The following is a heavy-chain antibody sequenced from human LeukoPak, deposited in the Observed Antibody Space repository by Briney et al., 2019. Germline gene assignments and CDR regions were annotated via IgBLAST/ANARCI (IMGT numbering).Heavy chain of an antibody. Sequence: GGSLRLSCAASGFTFSSYGMYWVRQAPGEGLGWVAFIRYDGSNKYYADSVKGRFTVSRDNSKNTLYLQMKRLRAEDTAVYYCAKGGGYEAQYYYYYLDVWGKGTTVTISS. CDR1: GFTFSSYG. D-gene: IGHD5-12*01. V-gene: IGHV3-30*02. CDR2: IRYDGSNK. J-gene: IGHJ6*03. CDR3: AKGGGYEAQYYYYYLDV.